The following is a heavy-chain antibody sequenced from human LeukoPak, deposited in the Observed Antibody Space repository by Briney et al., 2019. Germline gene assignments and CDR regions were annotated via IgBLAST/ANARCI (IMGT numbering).Heavy chain of an antibody. Sequence: GGSLRLSCAASGFTFSAYWMHWVRQAPEKGLVWVSRISGDGGYTTYADSVKGRFTISRDNAKTTLYLQMNSLRAEDTAVYYCGRDLGGNFDHWGQGTLVTVSS. D-gene: IGHD2-15*01. CDR1: GFTFSAYW. CDR2: ISGDGGYT. V-gene: IGHV3-74*01. J-gene: IGHJ4*02. CDR3: GRDLGGNFDH.